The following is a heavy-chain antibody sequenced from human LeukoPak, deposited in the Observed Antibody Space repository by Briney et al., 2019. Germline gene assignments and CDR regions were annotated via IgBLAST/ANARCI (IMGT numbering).Heavy chain of an antibody. CDR1: GFTFSSYG. D-gene: IGHD1-26*01. CDR3: AKDESGSYLSPSFFDY. J-gene: IGHJ4*02. CDR2: ISGSGGST. Sequence: AGGSLRLSCAASGFTFSSYGMSWVRQAPGKGLEWVSAISGSGGSTYYADSVKGRFTISRDNSKNTLYLQMNSLRAEDTAVYYCAKDESGSYLSPSFFDYWGQGTLVTVSS. V-gene: IGHV3-23*01.